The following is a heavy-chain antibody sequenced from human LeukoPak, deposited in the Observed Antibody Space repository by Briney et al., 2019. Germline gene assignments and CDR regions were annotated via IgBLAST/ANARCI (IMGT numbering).Heavy chain of an antibody. J-gene: IGHJ6*02. D-gene: IGHD1-14*01. CDR1: GFTFTNYA. Sequence: QSGGSLRLSCVASGFTFTNYAMSWVRQAPGKGLEWVAVISYDGSNKYYADSVKGRFTISRDNSKNTLYLQMNSLRAEDTAVYYCAIDKTGDYYGMDVWGQGTTVTVSS. CDR2: ISYDGSNK. V-gene: IGHV3-30*03. CDR3: AIDKTGDYYGMDV.